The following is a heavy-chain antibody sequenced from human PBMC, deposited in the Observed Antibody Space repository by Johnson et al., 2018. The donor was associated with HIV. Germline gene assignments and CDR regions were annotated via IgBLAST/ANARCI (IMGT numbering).Heavy chain of an antibody. CDR3: ARGDIGWNDDFAFDI. Sequence: VQVLESGGGLVQPGGSLRLSCAASGFTFSSYGMHWVRQAPGEGLEWVAVISYDGSSKFSADSVKGRFTISRDNSKNTLYLQMNRLRGEDTAVYYCARGDIGWNDDFAFDIWGQGTMVTVSS. J-gene: IGHJ3*02. V-gene: IGHV3-30*03. D-gene: IGHD1-1*01. CDR2: ISYDGSSK. CDR1: GFTFSSYG.